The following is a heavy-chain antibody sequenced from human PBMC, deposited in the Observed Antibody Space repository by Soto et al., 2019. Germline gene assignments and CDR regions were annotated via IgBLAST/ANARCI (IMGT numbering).Heavy chain of an antibody. D-gene: IGHD3-22*01. CDR2: IYYSGST. J-gene: IGHJ4*02. CDR1: GGSMSSGDYY. V-gene: IGHV4-30-4*01. Sequence: PSETLSLTCTVSGGSMSSGDYYWSWIRQPPGKGLEWIGYIYYSGSTYYNPSLKSRVTISVDTSKNQFSLKLSSVTAADTAVYYCARGGYYYDSSGYYQAYYFDYWGQGTLVTVSS. CDR3: ARGGYYYDSSGYYQAYYFDY.